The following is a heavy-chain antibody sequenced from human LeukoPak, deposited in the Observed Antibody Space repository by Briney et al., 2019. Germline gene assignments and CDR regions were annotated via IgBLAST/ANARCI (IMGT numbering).Heavy chain of an antibody. CDR1: GGSISSGDYY. D-gene: IGHD6-19*01. CDR2: IYYSGST. Sequence: SQTLSLTCTVSGGSISSGDYYWSWIRQPPGKGLEWIGYIYYSGSTYYNPSLKSRVTISVDTSKNQFSLKLSSVTAADTAVYYCARLPYSSGWYVGFDYWGQGTLVTVSS. CDR3: ARLPYSSGWYVGFDY. J-gene: IGHJ4*02. V-gene: IGHV4-30-4*08.